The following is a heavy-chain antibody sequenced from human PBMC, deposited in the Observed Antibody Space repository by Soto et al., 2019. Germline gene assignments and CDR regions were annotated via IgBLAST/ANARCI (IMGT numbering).Heavy chain of an antibody. CDR2: IIPIFGTA. CDR1: GGTFSSYA. Sequence: QVQLVQSGAEVKKPGSSVKVSCKASGGTFSSYAISWVRQAPGQGLEWMGGIIPIFGTANYAQKFQGRVTITADESTSTAYMELSSLRSEDTAVYYCARYNIVVVPAAGQEGVYYYYYDMDVWGQGTTVTVSS. J-gene: IGHJ6*02. V-gene: IGHV1-69*01. D-gene: IGHD2-2*01. CDR3: ARYNIVVVPAAGQEGVYYYYYDMDV.